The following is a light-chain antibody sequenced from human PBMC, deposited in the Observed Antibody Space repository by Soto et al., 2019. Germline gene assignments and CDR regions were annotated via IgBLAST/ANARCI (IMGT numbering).Light chain of an antibody. Sequence: QSVLTQPPSGSGTPGQSVTISCSGSSSNIGSNYVYWYQQLPGTAPKLLIYRNNQRPSGVPDRFSGSKSGTSASLAISGLRSEDEADYYCAVWDDSLSGRVVFGGGTKLTVL. CDR3: AVWDDSLSGRVV. CDR1: SSNIGSNY. CDR2: RNN. J-gene: IGLJ2*01. V-gene: IGLV1-47*01.